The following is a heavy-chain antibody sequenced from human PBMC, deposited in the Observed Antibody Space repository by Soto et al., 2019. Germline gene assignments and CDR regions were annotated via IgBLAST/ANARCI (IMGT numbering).Heavy chain of an antibody. V-gene: IGHV4-31*03. D-gene: IGHD3-3*01. J-gene: IGHJ6*02. Sequence: PSETLSLTCTVSGASLHIGGYYWAWIRQNPGKGLEWIGYIYYSGSTYYNPSLKSRVTISVDTSKNQFSLKLSSVTAADTAVYYCASFGGAHYDFWSGYSYGMDVWGQGTTVTVSS. CDR3: ASFGGAHYDFWSGYSYGMDV. CDR2: IYYSGST. CDR1: GASLHIGGYY.